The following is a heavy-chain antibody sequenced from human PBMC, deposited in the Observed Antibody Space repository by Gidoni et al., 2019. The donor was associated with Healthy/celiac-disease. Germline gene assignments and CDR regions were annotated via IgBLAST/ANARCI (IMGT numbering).Heavy chain of an antibody. V-gene: IGHV3-33*01. CDR1: GFTFSSYG. CDR3: ARVGPRNYFDY. D-gene: IGHD3-10*01. CDR2: IWYDGSNK. Sequence: QVQLVESGGGVVQPGRSLSLSCAASGFTFSSYGMHWVRQAPGKGLEWVAVIWYDGSNKYYADSVKGRFTISRDNSKNTLYLQMNSLRAEDTAVYYCARVGPRNYFDYWGQGTLVTVSS. J-gene: IGHJ4*01.